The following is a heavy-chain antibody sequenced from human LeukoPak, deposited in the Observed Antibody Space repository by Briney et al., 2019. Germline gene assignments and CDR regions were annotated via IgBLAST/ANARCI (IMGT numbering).Heavy chain of an antibody. CDR1: GFTFSSYG. D-gene: IGHD5-12*01. J-gene: IGHJ4*02. V-gene: IGHV3-30*18. CDR3: VKDTISGYSGYDYFAY. Sequence: GGYLRLSCAASGFTFSSYGMHWVRQAPGKGLEWVAVISYDGSNKYYADSVKGRFTISRDKSKNTLYLQMNSLRAEDTPVYYCVKDTISGYSGYDYFAYWGQGTLVTVSS. CDR2: ISYDGSNK.